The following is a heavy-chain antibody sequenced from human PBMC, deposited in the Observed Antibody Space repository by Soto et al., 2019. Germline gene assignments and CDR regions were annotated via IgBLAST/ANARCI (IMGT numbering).Heavy chain of an antibody. Sequence: QVQLQESGPGLVKPSETLSLTCTVSGGSISGNYWSWIRQPPGKGLEWIGNIHYRGTTNYNPSLKRRLAIAVDTSKNQFSLKLRSVTAADTAVYYCESLAWADYGGIFDPWGQGTLVTVAS. CDR3: ESLAWADYGGIFDP. D-gene: IGHD4-17*01. V-gene: IGHV4-59*01. CDR2: IHYRGTT. J-gene: IGHJ5*02. CDR1: GGSISGNY.